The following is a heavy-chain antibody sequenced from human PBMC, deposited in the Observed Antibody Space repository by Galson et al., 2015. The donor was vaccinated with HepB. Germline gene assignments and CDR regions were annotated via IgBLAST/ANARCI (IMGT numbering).Heavy chain of an antibody. CDR3: ATDGVSRGYCSGGSCSTSVGY. J-gene: IGHJ4*02. V-gene: IGHV1-24*01. CDR2: FDPEDGET. CDR1: GYTFTGYY. Sequence: QSGAEVKKPGASVKASCKASGYTFTGYYMHWVRQAPGQGLEWMGGFDPEDGETIYAQKFQGRVTMTEDTSTDTAYMELSSLRSEDTAVYYCATDGVSRGYCSGGSCSTSVGYWGQGTLVTVSS. D-gene: IGHD2-15*01.